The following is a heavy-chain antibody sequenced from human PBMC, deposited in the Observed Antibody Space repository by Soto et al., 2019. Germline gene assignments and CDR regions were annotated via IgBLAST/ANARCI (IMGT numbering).Heavy chain of an antibody. CDR2: IFSSGST. CDR3: ARDNFYGPYRLAV. D-gene: IGHD3-10*01. Sequence: SETLSLTCTASGGSVNAYYWSWIRQPPGKGLEWLGYIFSSGSTNYNPSLKSRVTLSVNTSRNQFSLKLNSVTAADTAVYYCARDNFYGPYRLAVWGQAITVTVSS. V-gene: IGHV4-59*02. CDR1: GGSVNAYY. J-gene: IGHJ6*02.